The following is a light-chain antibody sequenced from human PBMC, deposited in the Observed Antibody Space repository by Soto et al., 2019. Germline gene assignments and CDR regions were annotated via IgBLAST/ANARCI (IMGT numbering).Light chain of an antibody. CDR2: ASS. V-gene: IGKV3-15*01. J-gene: IGKJ1*01. CDR3: QQYNVWPGWT. CDR1: QNIRSH. Sequence: EIVMTQSPATLSVSPGESATLSCRASQNIRSHLAWYQLRPGQAPRLLIYASSTRATGIPARFSGSGSGTEFNLPISSLQSEDFALYFCQQYNVWPGWTFGQGTKVGVK.